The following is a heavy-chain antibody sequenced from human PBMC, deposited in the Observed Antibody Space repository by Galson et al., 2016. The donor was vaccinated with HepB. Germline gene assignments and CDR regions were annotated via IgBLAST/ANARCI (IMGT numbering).Heavy chain of an antibody. V-gene: IGHV3-11*06. J-gene: IGHJ6*02. CDR3: ARNYFIGVAGTDYGMDV. Sequence: SLRLSCAASGFSFSDYYMSWIRQAPGKGLEWVSYISISSSYTNDADSVKGQFTISRDDAKNSLYLQMNSLRAEDTAVYYCARNYFIGVAGTDYGMDVWGQGALVTVSS. CDR2: ISISSSYT. D-gene: IGHD6-19*01. CDR1: GFSFSDYY.